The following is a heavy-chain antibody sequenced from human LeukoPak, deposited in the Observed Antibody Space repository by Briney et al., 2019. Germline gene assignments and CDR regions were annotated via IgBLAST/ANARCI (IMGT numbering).Heavy chain of an antibody. V-gene: IGHV1-46*01. CDR3: AREYCGGDCYSSPSAFDI. J-gene: IGHJ3*02. D-gene: IGHD2-21*02. CDR1: GYTFTSYY. Sequence: ASVKVSCKASGYTFTSYYMHWVRQAPGQGLEWMGIINPSGGSTSYAQKFQGRVTMTRDMSTSTAYMELSSLRSEDTAVYYCAREYCGGDCYSSPSAFDIWGQGTMVTVSS. CDR2: INPSGGST.